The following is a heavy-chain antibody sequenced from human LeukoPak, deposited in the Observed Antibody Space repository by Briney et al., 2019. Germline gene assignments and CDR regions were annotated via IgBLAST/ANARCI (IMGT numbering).Heavy chain of an antibody. V-gene: IGHV4-39*01. J-gene: IGHJ1*01. CDR1: GGSISSSSYY. CDR3: ARQDAYYDGPLGYFQH. D-gene: IGHD3-22*01. CDR2: INHSGST. Sequence: SETLSLTCTVSGGSISSSSYYWGWIRQPPGKGLEWIGEINHSGSTNYNPSLKSRVTISVDTSKNQFSLKLSSVTAADTAVYYCARQDAYYDGPLGYFQHWGQGTLVTVSS.